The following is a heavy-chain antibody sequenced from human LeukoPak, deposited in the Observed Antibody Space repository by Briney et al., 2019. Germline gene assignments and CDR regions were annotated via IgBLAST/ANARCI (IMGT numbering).Heavy chain of an antibody. D-gene: IGHD6-13*01. V-gene: IGHV3-21*01. CDR2: ISSSSSYI. J-gene: IGHJ4*02. Sequence: GGSLRLPCAASGFTFSSYSMNWVRQAPGKGLEWVSSISSSSSYIYYADSVKGRFTISRDNAKNSLYLQMNSLRAEDTAVYYCARDFGEGQAAAGKGGNYWGQGTLVTVSS. CDR1: GFTFSSYS. CDR3: ARDFGEGQAAAGKGGNY.